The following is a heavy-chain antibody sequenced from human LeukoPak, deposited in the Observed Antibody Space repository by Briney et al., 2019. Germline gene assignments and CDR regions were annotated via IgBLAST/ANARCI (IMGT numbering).Heavy chain of an antibody. J-gene: IGHJ4*02. V-gene: IGHV3-30-3*01. CDR3: ARRHIVVVTAISPADY. CDR1: GFTFSSYA. Sequence: PGGSLRLSCAASGFTFSSYAMHWVRQAPGKGLEWVAVISYDGSDKYYADSVKGRFTISRDNSKNTLYLQMNSLRAEDTAVHYCARRHIVVVTAISPADYWGQGTLVTVSS. CDR2: ISYDGSDK. D-gene: IGHD2-21*02.